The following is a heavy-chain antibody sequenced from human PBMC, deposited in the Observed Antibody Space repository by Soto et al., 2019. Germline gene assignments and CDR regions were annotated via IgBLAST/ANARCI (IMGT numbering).Heavy chain of an antibody. CDR1: GFTFSSYS. CDR3: ARSYDFWSGSYYFDY. CDR2: ISSSSSYI. Sequence: EVQLVESGGGLVKPGGSLRLSCAASGFTFSSYSMNWVRQAPGKGLEWVSSISSSSSYIYYADSVKGRFTISRDNAKNSLYLQMNSLRAEDTAVYYCARSYDFWSGSYYFDYWGQGILVTVSS. J-gene: IGHJ4*02. V-gene: IGHV3-21*01. D-gene: IGHD3-3*01.